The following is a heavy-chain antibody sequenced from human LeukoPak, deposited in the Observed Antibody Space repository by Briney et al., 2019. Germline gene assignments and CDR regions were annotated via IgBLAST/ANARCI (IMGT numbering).Heavy chain of an antibody. CDR1: GFTFSSYA. Sequence: GRSLGLSCAASGFTFSSYAMHWVRQAPGKGLEWVAVISYDGSNKYYADSVKGRFTISRDNSKNTLYLQMNSLRAEDTTAYYCAREGRSGDYDYWGQGTLVTVSS. J-gene: IGHJ4*02. D-gene: IGHD4-17*01. V-gene: IGHV3-30-3*01. CDR2: ISYDGSNK. CDR3: AREGRSGDYDY.